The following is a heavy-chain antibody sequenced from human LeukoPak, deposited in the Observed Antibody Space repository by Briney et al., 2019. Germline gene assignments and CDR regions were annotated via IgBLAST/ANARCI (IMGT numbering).Heavy chain of an antibody. V-gene: IGHV1-2*02. J-gene: IGHJ2*01. Sequence: ASVKVSCKASGDTFTGYYMHWVRQAPGQGLEWMGWINPNSGGTNYAQKFQGRVTMTRDTSISTAYMELSRLRSDDTAVYYCARERAIAAAGTGKSPRRWYFDLWGRGTLVTVSS. D-gene: IGHD6-13*01. CDR1: GDTFTGYY. CDR2: INPNSGGT. CDR3: ARERAIAAAGTGKSPRRWYFDL.